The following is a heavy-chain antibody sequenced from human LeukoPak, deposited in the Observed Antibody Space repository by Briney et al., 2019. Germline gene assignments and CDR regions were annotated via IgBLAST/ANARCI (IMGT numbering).Heavy chain of an antibody. V-gene: IGHV5-51*01. D-gene: IGHD1-1*01. CDR1: GYRFTSYW. CDR2: IYPGDSDT. Sequence: GESLKISCKGFGYRFTSYWIGWVRQMPGKGLEWMGIIYPGDSDTRYSPSFQGQVTISADKSISTAYLLWNSLKASDTAIYHCARHVDNWYSGVEYWGQGTLVTVSS. CDR3: ARHVDNWYSGVEY. J-gene: IGHJ4*02.